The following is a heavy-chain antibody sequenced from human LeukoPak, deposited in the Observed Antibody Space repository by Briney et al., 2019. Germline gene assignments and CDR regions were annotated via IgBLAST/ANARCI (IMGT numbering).Heavy chain of an antibody. CDR3: TTDILPDYPPTGLNYGDYSYPHSS. D-gene: IGHD4-17*01. CDR2: IKSKTDGGTT. Sequence: GGSLRLSCAASGFTFSNAWMSWVRQAPGKGLEWVGRIKSKTDGGTTDYAAPVKGRFTISRDDSKNTLYLQMNSLKTEDTAMYYCTTDILPDYPPTGLNYGDYSYPHSSWGQGTLVTVSS. CDR1: GFTFSNAW. J-gene: IGHJ5*02. V-gene: IGHV3-15*01.